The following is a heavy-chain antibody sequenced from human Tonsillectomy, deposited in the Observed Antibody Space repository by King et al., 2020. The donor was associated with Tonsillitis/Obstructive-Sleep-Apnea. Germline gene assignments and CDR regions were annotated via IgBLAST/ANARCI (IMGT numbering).Heavy chain of an antibody. CDR1: GFTFSSYG. J-gene: IGHJ4*02. CDR3: AGADYDFWSGYEPYYFDY. V-gene: IGHV3-33*01. D-gene: IGHD3-3*01. Sequence: VQLVESGGGVVQPGRSLRLSCAASGFTFSSYGMHWVRQAPGKGLEWVAVIWYDGSNKYYADSVKGRFTISRDNSKNTLYLQMNSLRAEDTAVYYCAGADYDFWSGYEPYYFDYWGQGTLVTVSS. CDR2: IWYDGSNK.